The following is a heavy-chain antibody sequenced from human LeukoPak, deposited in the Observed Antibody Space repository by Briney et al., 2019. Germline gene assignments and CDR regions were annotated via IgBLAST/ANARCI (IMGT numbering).Heavy chain of an antibody. CDR1: GFTFCSYS. D-gene: IGHD1-26*01. CDR2: ISGSSSAI. Sequence: GGSLRLSCAAPGFTFCSYSVNWVRQAPGKGLGWVSYISGSSSAIYYADSVGGRFTISRDNAKNSLYLQMNSLRDEDKAVYYCARGGRPGDYWGQGTLVTVSS. J-gene: IGHJ4*02. CDR3: ARGGRPGDY. V-gene: IGHV3-48*02.